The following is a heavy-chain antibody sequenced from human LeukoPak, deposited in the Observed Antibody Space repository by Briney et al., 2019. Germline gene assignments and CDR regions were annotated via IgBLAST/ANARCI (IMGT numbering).Heavy chain of an antibody. CDR3: ARTGPGIAARNYFDY. CDR1: GGSISSYY. CDR2: IYHSGST. D-gene: IGHD6-6*01. J-gene: IGHJ4*02. V-gene: IGHV4-59*01. Sequence: SETLSLTCTVSGGSISSYYWSWIRQPPGKGLEWIGYIYHSGSTNYNPSLKSRVTISVDTSKNQFSLKLSSVTAADTAVYYCARTGPGIAARNYFDYWGQGTLVTVSS.